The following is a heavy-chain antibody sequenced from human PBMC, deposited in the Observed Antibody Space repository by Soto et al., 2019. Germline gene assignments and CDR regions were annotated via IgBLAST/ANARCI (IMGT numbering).Heavy chain of an antibody. J-gene: IGHJ4*02. CDR2: INSDGSTT. D-gene: IGHD5-12*01. Sequence: PGGSLRLSCAASGFTFSSYWMHWVRQAPGKGLVWVSRINSDGSTTNYADSVKGRFTISRDNAKNTLYLQMNSLRVEDTAVYYCARDRNGYNYFDYWGQGTLVTVSS. CDR3: ARDRNGYNYFDY. V-gene: IGHV3-74*01. CDR1: GFTFSSYW.